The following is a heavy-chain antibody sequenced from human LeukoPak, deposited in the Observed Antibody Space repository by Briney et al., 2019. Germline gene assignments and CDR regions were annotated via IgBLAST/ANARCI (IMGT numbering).Heavy chain of an antibody. D-gene: IGHD3-16*01. J-gene: IGHJ3*02. Sequence: GGSLRLSCAASGFSFSSYEMNWVRQAPGKGLEWVSYISGSGTTIYYADSVKGRIIISSDNAENSLYLQMDRLRAEDTAVYYCARWGDRRGGAFDIWGQGTMVTVSS. V-gene: IGHV3-48*03. CDR1: GFSFSSYE. CDR2: ISGSGTTI. CDR3: ARWGDRRGGAFDI.